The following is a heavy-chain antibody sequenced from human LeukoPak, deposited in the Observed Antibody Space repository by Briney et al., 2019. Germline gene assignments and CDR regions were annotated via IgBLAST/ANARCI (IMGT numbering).Heavy chain of an antibody. J-gene: IGHJ5*02. CDR2: INPRNNNI. CDR1: GYPFSSFI. CDR3: VRWYDYGENRLDP. V-gene: IGHV1-8*02. D-gene: IGHD4/OR15-4a*01. Sequence: ASVKVSCKASGYPFSSFIMSWVRQAPGQGLEGMGRINPRNNNIDYARKFQGRLNMTTNNSLGAAYMELSSLTSEDTATYYCVRWYDYGENRLDPWGHGTLVIVS.